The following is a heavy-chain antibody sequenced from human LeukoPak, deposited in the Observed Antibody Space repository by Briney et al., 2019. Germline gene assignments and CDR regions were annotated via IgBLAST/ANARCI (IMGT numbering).Heavy chain of an antibody. Sequence: GASVKVSCKASGGTFSSYAISWVRQAPGQGLEWMGWINPNSGGTNYAQKFQGRVTMTRDTSISTAYMELSRLRSDDTAVYFCARRHNDDFFLDPWGQGTLVTVSS. V-gene: IGHV1-2*02. CDR3: ARRHNDDFFLDP. J-gene: IGHJ5*02. CDR1: GGTFSSYA. CDR2: INPNSGGT. D-gene: IGHD3-3*01.